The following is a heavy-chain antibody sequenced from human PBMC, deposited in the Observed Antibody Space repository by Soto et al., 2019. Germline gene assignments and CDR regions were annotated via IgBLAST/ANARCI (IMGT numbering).Heavy chain of an antibody. CDR2: VYPRDSDT. CDR3: ARPPLPGYSIHFNS. V-gene: IGHV5-51*01. J-gene: IGHJ4*02. CDR1: GYIFIDYW. Sequence: PGESLKISCNASGYIFIDYWIGWGRQMPGKGLEWMGIVYPRDSDTRYSPSFQGQVTISADRSTGTAFLQWRSLKASDTALYYCARPPLPGYSIHFNSWGQGTLVTVSS. D-gene: IGHD2-15*01.